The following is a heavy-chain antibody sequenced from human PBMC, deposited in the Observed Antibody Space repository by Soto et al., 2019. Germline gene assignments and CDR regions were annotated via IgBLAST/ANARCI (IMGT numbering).Heavy chain of an antibody. CDR3: ARVPWLVRAFDI. CDR2: IWYDGSNK. Sequence: QVQLVESGGGVVQPGRSLRLSCAASGFTFSSYGMHWVRQAPGKGLEWVAVIWYDGSNKYYADSVKGRFTISRDNSKNTLYLQMNSLRAEDTAVYYCARVPWLVRAFDIWGQGTMVTVSS. J-gene: IGHJ3*02. V-gene: IGHV3-33*01. CDR1: GFTFSSYG. D-gene: IGHD6-19*01.